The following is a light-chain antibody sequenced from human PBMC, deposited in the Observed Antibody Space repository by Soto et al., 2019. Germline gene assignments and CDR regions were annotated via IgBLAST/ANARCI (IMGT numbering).Light chain of an antibody. CDR3: QQYFDVPFT. Sequence: SVSGQVSYPLCVSLCEGGSLNCKLILGVFYKSNNKNHLAWYQQKPGQPPQLIIYWASTRESGVPERFSGSGSGTDFTLTISSLEAEDVAFYWCQQYFDVPFTFGGGTKVDIK. J-gene: IGKJ4*01. V-gene: IGKV4-1*01. CDR2: WAS. CDR1: LGVFYKSNNKNH.